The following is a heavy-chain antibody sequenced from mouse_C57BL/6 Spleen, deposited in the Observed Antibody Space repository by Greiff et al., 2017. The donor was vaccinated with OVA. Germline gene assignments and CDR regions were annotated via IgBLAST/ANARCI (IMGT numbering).Heavy chain of an antibody. Sequence: VQLQQPGAELVRPGSSVKLSCKASGYTFTSYWMHWVKQRPIQGLEWIGNIDPSDSETHYNQKFKDKATLTVDKSSSTAYMQLSSLTSEDSAVYYCARSSSGYAHFDYWGQGTTLTVSS. J-gene: IGHJ2*01. CDR2: IDPSDSET. CDR1: GYTFTSYW. CDR3: ARSSSGYAHFDY. D-gene: IGHD3-2*02. V-gene: IGHV1-52*01.